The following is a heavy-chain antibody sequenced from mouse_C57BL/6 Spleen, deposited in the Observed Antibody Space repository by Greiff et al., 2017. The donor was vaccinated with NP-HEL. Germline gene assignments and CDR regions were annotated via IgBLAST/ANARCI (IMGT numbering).Heavy chain of an antibody. V-gene: IGHV1-26*01. CDR1: GYTFTDYY. J-gene: IGHJ4*01. CDR2: INPNNGGT. CDR3: ARCWRDYAMDY. Sequence: EVQLQQSGPELVKPGASVKISCKASGYTFTDYYMNWVKQSHGKSLEWIGDINPNNGGTSYNQKFKGKATLTVDKSSSTAYMVLRRLTSEDSAVYYCARCWRDYAMDYWGQGTSVTVSS.